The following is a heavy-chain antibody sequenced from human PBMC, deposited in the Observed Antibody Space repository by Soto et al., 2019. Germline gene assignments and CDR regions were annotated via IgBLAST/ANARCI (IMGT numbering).Heavy chain of an antibody. CDR1: GYTFTSYY. J-gene: IGHJ5*02. CDR2: INPSGGST. D-gene: IGHD5-12*01. V-gene: IGHV1-46*01. CDR3: ARDLRAVATGWHWFDP. Sequence: QVQLVQSGAEVKKPGASVKVSCKASGYTFTSYYMHWVRQAPGQGLEWMGIINPSGGSTSYAQKFQRRVTMTRDTSTSTVYMELSSLRSGDTAVYYCARDLRAVATGWHWFDPWGQGTLVTVSS.